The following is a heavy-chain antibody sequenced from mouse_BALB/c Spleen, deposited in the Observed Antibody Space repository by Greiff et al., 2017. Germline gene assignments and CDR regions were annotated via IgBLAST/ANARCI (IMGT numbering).Heavy chain of an antibody. CDR1: GFNIKDTY. Sequence: EVKLQESGAELVKPGASVKLSCTASGFNIKDTYMHWVKQRPEQGLEWIGRIDPANGNTNYDPNFQGKATITTDTSSNTAYLQLSSLTSEDTAVYYCARCLSTTVAGYAMDYWGQGTSVTVSS. J-gene: IGHJ4*01. D-gene: IGHD1-1*01. CDR3: ARCLSTTVAGYAMDY. CDR2: IDPANGNT. V-gene: IGHV14-3*02.